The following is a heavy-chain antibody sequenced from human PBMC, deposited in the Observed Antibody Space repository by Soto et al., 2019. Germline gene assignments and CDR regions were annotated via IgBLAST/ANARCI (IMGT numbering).Heavy chain of an antibody. D-gene: IGHD5-18*01. CDR3: ARGRGYSYGLDP. Sequence: SETLSLTCTVSGDYISSNNNYWSWIRQPPGEGLEWIGFISYSGTTSYSPSLKSRVAISLDTSKNQFSLSLSSVTAADTAVYYCARGRGYSYGLDPWGQGTQVTVSS. CDR1: GDYISSNNNY. CDR2: ISYSGTT. V-gene: IGHV4-30-4*01. J-gene: IGHJ5*02.